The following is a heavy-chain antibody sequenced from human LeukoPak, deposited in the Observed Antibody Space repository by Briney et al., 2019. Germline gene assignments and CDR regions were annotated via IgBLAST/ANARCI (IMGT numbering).Heavy chain of an antibody. V-gene: IGHV3-66*01. J-gene: IGHJ4*02. Sequence: GGSLRLSCAASGFTVSSNYMSWVRQAPGKGLEWVSVIYRGGSTYYADSVKGRFTISRDNSKNTLYLQMNSLRAEDTAVYYCARDRSPNYYDSSGYHDYWGQGTLVTASS. D-gene: IGHD3-22*01. CDR3: ARDRSPNYYDSSGYHDY. CDR2: IYRGGST. CDR1: GFTVSSNY.